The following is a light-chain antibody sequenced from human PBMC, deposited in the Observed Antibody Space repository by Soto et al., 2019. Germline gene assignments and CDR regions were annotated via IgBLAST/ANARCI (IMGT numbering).Light chain of an antibody. CDR1: QSISTY. V-gene: IGKV1-39*01. CDR2: AAS. CDR3: QQYKSKLPYT. Sequence: DIQMTQSPSSLSASVGDRVTITCRASQSISTYLNWYQQKPGKAPKVLIYAASSLQSGVPSRFSGSGSGTDFTLTISSLQPEDFATYYCQQYKSKLPYTFGQGTKLEIK. J-gene: IGKJ2*01.